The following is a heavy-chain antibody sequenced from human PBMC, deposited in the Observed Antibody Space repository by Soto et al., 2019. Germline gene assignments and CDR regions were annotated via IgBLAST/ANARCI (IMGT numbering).Heavy chain of an antibody. CDR3: ARDDIPGIAVATYGMDV. V-gene: IGHV3-33*01. D-gene: IGHD6-19*01. CDR2: IWYDGSNE. J-gene: IGHJ6*02. CDR1: VFIFSSFG. Sequence: WGSLRLSCAASVFIFSSFGMHWVRQAPGKGLEWVEVIWYDGSNEYYADSVKGRFTISKDNSKNTLYLQMKSLRAEDTAVYYCARDDIPGIAVATYGMDVWGQGTTVTVSS.